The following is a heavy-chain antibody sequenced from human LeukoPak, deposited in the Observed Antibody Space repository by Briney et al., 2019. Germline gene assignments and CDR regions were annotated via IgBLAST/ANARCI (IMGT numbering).Heavy chain of an antibody. Sequence: PSETLSLTCTVSGGSISSSSYYWGWIRQPPGKGLEWIGSIYYSGSTYYNPSLKSRVTISVDTSKNQFSLKLSSVTAADTAVYYCARPLEWLLLGRGAFDIWGQGTMVTASS. CDR3: ARPLEWLLLGRGAFDI. CDR2: IYYSGST. V-gene: IGHV4-39*01. D-gene: IGHD3-3*01. CDR1: GGSISSSSYY. J-gene: IGHJ3*02.